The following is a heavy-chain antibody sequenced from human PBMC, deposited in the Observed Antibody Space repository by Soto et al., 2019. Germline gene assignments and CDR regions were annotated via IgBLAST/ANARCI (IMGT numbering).Heavy chain of an antibody. Sequence: ASVKVSCKASGYTFTSYYMHWVRQAPGQGLEWMGIINPSGGSTSYAQKFQGRVTMTRDTSTSTVYMELSSLRSEDTAVYYCARDPQLRFLEWLPQPDRWFDPWGQGTLVTAPQ. V-gene: IGHV1-46*01. D-gene: IGHD3-3*01. CDR2: INPSGGST. CDR1: GYTFTSYY. CDR3: ARDPQLRFLEWLPQPDRWFDP. J-gene: IGHJ5*02.